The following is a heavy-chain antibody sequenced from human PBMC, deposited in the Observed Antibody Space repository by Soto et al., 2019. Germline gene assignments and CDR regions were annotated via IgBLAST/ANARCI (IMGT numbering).Heavy chain of an antibody. CDR1: GFTFSSYA. J-gene: IGHJ4*02. Sequence: RESFRHSCAASGFTFSSYAMIWVRQAPGKGLEWVSSISRSGGSTYYADSVKGRFTISRDNSKNTLYLQINSLRAEDTAVYYCAKDESSSVVVVAATPFDYWGQGA. D-gene: IGHD2-15*01. CDR3: AKDESSSVVVVAATPFDY. V-gene: IGHV3-23*01. CDR2: ISRSGGST.